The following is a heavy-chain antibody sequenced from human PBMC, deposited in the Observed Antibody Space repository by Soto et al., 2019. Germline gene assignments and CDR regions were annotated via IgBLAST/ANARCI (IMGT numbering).Heavy chain of an antibody. V-gene: IGHV4-34*01. CDR3: ATSLWFGTQHEI. J-gene: IGHJ4*02. Sequence: SETLSLTCAVYGGSFSNNYWTWFRQPPGKGLEWIGEISPSGTTKYIPSLKSRGTISVDTSRKQFFLKVTSVSAADTAVYYCATSLWFGTQHEIWGTGTLVTVSS. D-gene: IGHD3-10*01. CDR2: ISPSGTT. CDR1: GGSFSNNY.